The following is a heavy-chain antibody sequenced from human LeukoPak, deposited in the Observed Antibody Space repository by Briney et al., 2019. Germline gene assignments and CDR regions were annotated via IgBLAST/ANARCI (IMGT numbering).Heavy chain of an antibody. CDR3: ARVLKEPASPLESFRDS. CDR1: GYTFTGYY. Sequence: ASMKVSCKASGYTFTGYYIHWVRQAPGQGLEWMAWVNPNSGGTYSAQKFQGRVTMTRDTSISTAYLELNTLTSDDTAVYYCARVLKEPASPLESFRDSWGQGTLVTVSS. J-gene: IGHJ4*02. D-gene: IGHD1-14*01. CDR2: VNPNSGGT. V-gene: IGHV1-2*02.